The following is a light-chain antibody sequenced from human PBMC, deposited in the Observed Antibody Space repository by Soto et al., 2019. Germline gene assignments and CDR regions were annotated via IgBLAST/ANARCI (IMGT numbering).Light chain of an antibody. J-gene: IGLJ3*02. CDR2: EVR. CDR3: SAYTARSTLV. Sequence: QSALTQPASVSGSAGQSITISCSGTMRAVGAYNLVSWYQQHPGTAPKLIIYEVRNRPSGISSRFSGSRSGNTASLTISGLQPEDEGDYYFSAYTARSTLVVGGGTKVTVL. V-gene: IGLV2-14*01. CDR1: MRAVGAYNL.